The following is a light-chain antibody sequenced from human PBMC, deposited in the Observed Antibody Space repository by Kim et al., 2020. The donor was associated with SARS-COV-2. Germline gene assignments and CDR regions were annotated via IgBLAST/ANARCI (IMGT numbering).Light chain of an antibody. Sequence: AVIGDRVTMTCRASESISQWLAWYQQQPGKPPRLLVYEASDLESGVSPRFSGTGSGTEFTLIIDGLQPEDVAMYFCQQYDSFPLTFGGGTKVDIK. V-gene: IGKV1-5*03. CDR1: ESISQW. CDR3: QQYDSFPLT. CDR2: EAS. J-gene: IGKJ4*01.